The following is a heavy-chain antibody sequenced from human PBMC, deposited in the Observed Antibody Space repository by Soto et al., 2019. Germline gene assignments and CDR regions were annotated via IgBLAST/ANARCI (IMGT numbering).Heavy chain of an antibody. CDR2: IYYSGST. CDR3: ARPGGSGWFYFDS. Sequence: TLTLTCTFSGFSLSTSGVGVGWIRQPPGKGLEWIGSIYYSGSTYYNPSLKSRVTISVDTSKNHFSLKLASVTAADTAVYYCARPGGSGWFYFDSWGQGSQVTVSS. CDR1: GFSLSTSGVG. J-gene: IGHJ4*02. D-gene: IGHD6-13*01. V-gene: IGHV4-39*02.